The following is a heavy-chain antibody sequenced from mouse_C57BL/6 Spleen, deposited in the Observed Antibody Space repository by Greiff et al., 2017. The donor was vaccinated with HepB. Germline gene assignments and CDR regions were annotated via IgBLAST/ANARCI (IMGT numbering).Heavy chain of an antibody. Sequence: EVKLMESGPGLVKPSQSLSLTCSVTGYSITSGYYWNWIRQFPGNKLEWMGYISYDGSNNYNPSLKNRISITRDTSKNQFFLKLNSVTTEDTATYYCARGHREDWGQGTSVTVSS. CDR3: ARGHRED. V-gene: IGHV3-6*01. CDR1: GYSITSGYY. J-gene: IGHJ4*01. CDR2: ISYDGSN.